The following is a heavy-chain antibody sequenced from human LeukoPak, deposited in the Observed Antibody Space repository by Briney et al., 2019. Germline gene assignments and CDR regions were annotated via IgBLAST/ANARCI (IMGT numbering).Heavy chain of an antibody. Sequence: ASVKVSCKASGYTFTSYGISWVRQAPGQGLEWMGWISAYNGNTNYAQKLQGRVTTTTDTSTSTAYMELRSLRSDDTAVYYCARTKLWFGESRIDWFDPWGQGTLVTVSS. V-gene: IGHV1-18*01. CDR3: ARTKLWFGESRIDWFDP. CDR2: ISAYNGNT. CDR1: GYTFTSYG. J-gene: IGHJ5*02. D-gene: IGHD3-10*01.